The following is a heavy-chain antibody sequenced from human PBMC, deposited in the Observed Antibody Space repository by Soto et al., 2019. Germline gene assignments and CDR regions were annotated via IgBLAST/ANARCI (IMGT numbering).Heavy chain of an antibody. CDR2: ISAYNGNT. D-gene: IGHD2-15*01. V-gene: IGHV1-18*01. CDR1: GYTFTSYG. Sequence: ASVKVSCKASGYTFTSYGISWVRQAPGQGLEWMGWISAYNGNTNYAQKLQGRVTMTTDTSTSTAYMELRSLSSVTAADTAVYYCARWVEVSLDYFDSWGQGTPVTVSS. J-gene: IGHJ4*02. CDR3: ARWVEVSLDYFDS.